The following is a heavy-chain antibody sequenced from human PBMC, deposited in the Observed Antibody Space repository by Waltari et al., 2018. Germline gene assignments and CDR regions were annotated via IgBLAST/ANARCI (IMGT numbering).Heavy chain of an antibody. CDR3: ARVYGSGSYLFDY. V-gene: IGHV4-39*07. CDR1: GGSISSSSYY. D-gene: IGHD3-10*01. CDR2: IYYSGST. J-gene: IGHJ4*02. Sequence: QLQLQESGPELVKPSETLSLTCTVAGGSISSSSYYWGWIRQPPGKGLEWIGSIYYSGSTYYNPSLKSRVTISVDTSKNQFSLKLSSVTAADTAVYYCARVYGSGSYLFDYWGQGTLVTVSS.